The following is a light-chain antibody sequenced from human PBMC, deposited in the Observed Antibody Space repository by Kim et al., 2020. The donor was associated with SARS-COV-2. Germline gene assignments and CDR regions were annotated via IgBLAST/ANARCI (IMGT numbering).Light chain of an antibody. CDR2: VVS. CDR3: LSYAGNNIYV. CDR1: SSNIGKYDI. V-gene: IGLV2-23*02. Sequence: QSALTQPASVSGSPGQSITISCIGSSSNIGKYDIVSWYQQHPGKAPRLMIYVVSERPSGVSDRFSCSKSGNTASLTISGLQAEDEADYYCLSYAGNNIYVFGSGTKVTVL. J-gene: IGLJ1*01.